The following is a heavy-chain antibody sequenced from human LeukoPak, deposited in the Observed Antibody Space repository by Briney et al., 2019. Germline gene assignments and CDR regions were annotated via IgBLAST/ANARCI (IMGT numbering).Heavy chain of an antibody. V-gene: IGHV3-21*01. D-gene: IGHD1-26*01. J-gene: IGHJ4*02. CDR1: GFTLSSYS. CDR2: ISRSGSYI. CDR3: ARALPIVPTGYFDY. Sequence: GGSLRLSCVASGFTLSSYSMNWVRQAPGKGLEWVSSISRSGSYIYYADSVKGRFTISRDSAKSSLYLQMNSLRAEDTAVYYCARALPIVPTGYFDYWGQGILVTVSS.